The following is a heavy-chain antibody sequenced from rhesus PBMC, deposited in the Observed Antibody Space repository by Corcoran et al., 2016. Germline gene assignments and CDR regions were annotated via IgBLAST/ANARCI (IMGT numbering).Heavy chain of an antibody. CDR3: ARGSGSYYNAEYFEF. J-gene: IGHJ1*01. D-gene: IGHD3-16*01. CDR1: GGSISDDCY. Sequence: QVQLQESGPGLVKPSETLSLTCAVSGGSISDDCYWIWIRQPPGKGLEWIGYISGSGGGTNDNPSLKNRVTISIDTSKNQFSLRLSSGTAADTAVYYCARGSGSYYNAEYFEFWGQGALVTVSS. CDR2: ISGSGGGT. V-gene: IGHV4-106*01.